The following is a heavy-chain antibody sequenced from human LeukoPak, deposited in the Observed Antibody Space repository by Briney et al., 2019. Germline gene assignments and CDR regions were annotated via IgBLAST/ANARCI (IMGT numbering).Heavy chain of an antibody. Sequence: ASVKVSCKTSGYTFTTYHINWVRQATGQGLEWLGWMNPYNGDRGYAQKFQGRLSITNDTSISTACMELSSLKSDDTAVYFCARTTSLTASGYDCWGQGTLVTVSS. V-gene: IGHV1-8*03. D-gene: IGHD4-17*01. J-gene: IGHJ4*02. CDR3: ARTTSLTASGYDC. CDR2: MNPYNGDR. CDR1: GYTFTTYH.